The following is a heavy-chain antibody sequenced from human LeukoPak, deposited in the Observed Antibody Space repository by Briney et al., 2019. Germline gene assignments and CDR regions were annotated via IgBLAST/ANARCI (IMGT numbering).Heavy chain of an antibody. V-gene: IGHV1-69*06. D-gene: IGHD5-12*01. CDR2: IIPIFGTA. J-gene: IGHJ4*02. Sequence: SVKVSCKASGGTFSSYAISWVRQAPGQGLEWMGGIIPIFGTANYAQKFQGRVTITADKSTSTAYMELSSLRSEDTAVYYCARGTLSGSYYFDYWGQGTLLTVSS. CDR1: GGTFSSYA. CDR3: ARGTLSGSYYFDY.